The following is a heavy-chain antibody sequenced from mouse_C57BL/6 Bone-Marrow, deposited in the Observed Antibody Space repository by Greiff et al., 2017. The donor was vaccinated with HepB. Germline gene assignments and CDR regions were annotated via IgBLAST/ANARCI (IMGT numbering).Heavy chain of an antibody. V-gene: IGHV1-26*01. D-gene: IGHD1-1*01. CDR1: GYTFTDYY. CDR2: INPNNGGT. Sequence: VQLKHSGPELVKPGASVKISCKASGYTFTDYYMNWVKQSHGKSLEWIGDINPNNGGTSYNQKFKGKATLTVDKSSSTAYMELRSLTSEDSAVYYCATYGSSSRDYWGQGTTLTVSS. CDR3: ATYGSSSRDY. J-gene: IGHJ2*01.